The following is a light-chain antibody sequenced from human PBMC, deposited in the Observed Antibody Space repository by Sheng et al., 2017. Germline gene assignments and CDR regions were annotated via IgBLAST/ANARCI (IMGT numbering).Light chain of an antibody. J-gene: IGKJ4*01. V-gene: IGKV3-15*01. CDR1: QSVSSN. CDR3: QQYDKWPLT. CDR2: GAS. Sequence: EIVMTQSPATLSLSPGERATLSCRASQSVSSNVAWYQQKPGLAPRLLIYGASSRATGFPGRLSCSGSGTEFTLTISSLQSEDFAVYYCQQYDKWPLTFGGGTKVEIK.